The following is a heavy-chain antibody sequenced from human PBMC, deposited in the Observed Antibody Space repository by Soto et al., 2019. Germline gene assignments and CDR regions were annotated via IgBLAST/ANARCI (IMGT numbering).Heavy chain of an antibody. D-gene: IGHD1-1*01. CDR1: RGSIISSTYY. J-gene: IGHJ4*01. CDR3: ARTKDLQLERPIGDY. Sequence: SVTLSLTCTVSRGSIISSTYYWGWTRKPPGKGLEWIGSIYYSGSTYYNPSLKSRVTISVDTSKNQFSLKLSSVTAADTAVYYCARTKDLQLERPIGDYWGHGTLVTVS. CDR2: IYYSGST. V-gene: IGHV4-39*01.